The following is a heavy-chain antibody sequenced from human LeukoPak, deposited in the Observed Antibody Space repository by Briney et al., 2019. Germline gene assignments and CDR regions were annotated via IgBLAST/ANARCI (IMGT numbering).Heavy chain of an antibody. CDR3: ARHQFRFGSGRYYEANWFDP. Sequence: PSETLSLTCTGSGCSISSYHWSCIRQPPGKGLEWIGYIYYSGSNNYNPSLKSRANISVDTSKSPFSLKLSSLTAAETGVYYCARHQFRFGSGRYYEANWFDPWGQGTLVTVSS. CDR1: GCSISSYH. J-gene: IGHJ5*02. D-gene: IGHD3-10*01. CDR2: IYYSGSN. V-gene: IGHV4-59*08.